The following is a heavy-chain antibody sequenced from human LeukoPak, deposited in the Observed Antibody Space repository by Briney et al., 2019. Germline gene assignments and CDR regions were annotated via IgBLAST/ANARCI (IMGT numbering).Heavy chain of an antibody. CDR2: IYYSGST. J-gene: IGHJ4*02. Sequence: PSETPSLTCTVSGGSITSGGYYWSWIRQHPGKGLEWIGYIYYSGSTYYNPSLKSRVTISVDTSKNQFSLKLSSVTAADTAVYYCARDRPGFRYFDYWGQGTLVTVSS. CDR3: ARDRPGFRYFDY. D-gene: IGHD1-14*01. V-gene: IGHV4-31*03. CDR1: GGSITSGGYY.